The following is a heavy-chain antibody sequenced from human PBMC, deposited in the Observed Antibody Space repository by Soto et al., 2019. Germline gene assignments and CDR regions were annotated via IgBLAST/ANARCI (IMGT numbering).Heavy chain of an antibody. J-gene: IGHJ5*02. D-gene: IGHD7-27*01. CDR3: ARWGWEFNP. CDR2: ISDYNGNT. CDR1: GYNFSSYS. Sequence: ASVTVSCKASGYNFSSYSISCVRQAPGQGLEWMGWISDYNGNTDYAEYLQGRVTMTTDTSTSTAYMELRSLRSDDTAVYYCARWGWEFNPWGQGTLVTVSS. V-gene: IGHV1-18*01.